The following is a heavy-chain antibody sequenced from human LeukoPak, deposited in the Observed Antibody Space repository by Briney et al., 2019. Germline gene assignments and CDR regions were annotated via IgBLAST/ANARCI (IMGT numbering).Heavy chain of an antibody. CDR2: IYASGST. Sequence: SETLSLTCTVSGYSISSYYWSWIRQPAGKGLEWIGRIYASGSTNYNPSLKSRVTMSLDTSKNQFSLNLSSVTAADTAVYYCARKALPGNWFDPWGQGTLVTVSS. CDR3: ARKALPGNWFDP. V-gene: IGHV4-4*07. J-gene: IGHJ5*02. CDR1: GYSISSYY.